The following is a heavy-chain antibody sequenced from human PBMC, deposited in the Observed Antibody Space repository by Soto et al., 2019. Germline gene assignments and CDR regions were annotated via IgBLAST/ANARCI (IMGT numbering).Heavy chain of an antibody. CDR1: GGPISNFY. CDR3: ARGWGSSGYYFDY. D-gene: IGHD6-13*01. J-gene: IGHJ4*02. Sequence: QVQLQESGPGLVKPSETLSLTCTVSGGPISNFYWSWIRQPAGKGLEWIGRIYASGTTNYNPSLKSRVTMSVDTSIHQFSLNLNPVTAADAAMYYYARGWGSSGYYFDYWGQGTLVTVSS. V-gene: IGHV4-4*07. CDR2: IYASGTT.